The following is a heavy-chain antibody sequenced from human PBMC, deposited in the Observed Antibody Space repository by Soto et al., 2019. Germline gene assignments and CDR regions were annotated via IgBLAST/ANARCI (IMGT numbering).Heavy chain of an antibody. CDR3: ERDLDYYGSGSYVYYGMDV. J-gene: IGHJ6*02. V-gene: IGHV1-69*12. CDR2: IIPIFGTA. D-gene: IGHD3-10*01. CDR1: GGTFSSYA. Sequence: QVQLVQSGAEVKKPGSSVKVSCKASGGTFSSYAISWVRQAPGQGLEWMGGIIPIFGTANYAQKCQGRVKITAEEATSTGYMELSSLRSEDTAVYYCERDLDYYGSGSYVYYGMDVWGQGTTVTVSS.